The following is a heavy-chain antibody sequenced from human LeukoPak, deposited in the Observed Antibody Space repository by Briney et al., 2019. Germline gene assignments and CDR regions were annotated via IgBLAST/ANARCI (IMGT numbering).Heavy chain of an antibody. CDR2: ISSSSYI. CDR3: ARSGRGYEDAFDI. J-gene: IGHJ3*02. Sequence: GGSLRLSCAASGFTFSSYSMNWVRQAPGKGLEWVSSISSSSYIYYADSVKGRCTISRDNAKNSLYLQMNSLRAEDTAVYYCARSGRGYEDAFDIWGQGTMVIVSS. V-gene: IGHV3-21*01. CDR1: GFTFSSYS. D-gene: IGHD5-12*01.